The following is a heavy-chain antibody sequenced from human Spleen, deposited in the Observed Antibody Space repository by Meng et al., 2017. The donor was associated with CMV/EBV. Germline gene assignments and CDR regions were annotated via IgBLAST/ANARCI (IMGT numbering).Heavy chain of an antibody. D-gene: IGHD1-20*01. V-gene: IGHV3-48*03. CDR2: FSSSGNTI. Sequence: GESLKISCAASGFTISNYDMNWVRQAPGKGLEWLSYFSSSGNTIYYADSVKGRFTVSRVNAKNSLYLQLNSLRTEDTALYYCAEDLKLNWNDVVGAFDIWGQGTMVTVSS. CDR3: AEDLKLNWNDVVGAFDI. CDR1: GFTISNYD. J-gene: IGHJ3*02.